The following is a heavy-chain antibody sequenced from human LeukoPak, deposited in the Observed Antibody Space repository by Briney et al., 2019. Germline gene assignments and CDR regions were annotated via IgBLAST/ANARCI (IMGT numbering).Heavy chain of an antibody. CDR3: ARGDSSGYYWNY. Sequence: SETLSLTCTVSGGSISSYYWSWIRQPPGKGLEWIGYIYYSGSTNYNPSLKSRVTISVDTSKNQFSLKLSSVTAADTAVYYCARGDSSGYYWNYWGQGILVTVSS. D-gene: IGHD3-22*01. J-gene: IGHJ4*02. CDR2: IYYSGST. V-gene: IGHV4-59*08. CDR1: GGSISSYY.